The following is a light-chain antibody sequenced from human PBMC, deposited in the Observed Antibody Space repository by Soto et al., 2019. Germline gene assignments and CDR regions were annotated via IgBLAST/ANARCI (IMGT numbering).Light chain of an antibody. CDR1: QSVSSSY. CDR2: GAS. Sequence: EIVLTQSPGTLSLSPGERATLSCRASQSVSSSYLAWYQQKPGQAPRLLIYGASSRATGIPDRFSGSGSGTDFTLTISRLGPEDFAVYYCQQYGSSPRTFGQGPRWKS. V-gene: IGKV3-20*01. CDR3: QQYGSSPRT. J-gene: IGKJ1*01.